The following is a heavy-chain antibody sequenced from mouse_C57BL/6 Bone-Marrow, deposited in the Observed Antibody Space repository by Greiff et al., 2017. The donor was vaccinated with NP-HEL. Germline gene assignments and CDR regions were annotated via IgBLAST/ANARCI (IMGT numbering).Heavy chain of an antibody. Sequence: QVQLQQSGAELVRPGTSVKMSCKASGYTFTNYWIGWAKQRPGHGLEWIGDIYPGGGYTNYNEKFKGKATLTADKSSSTAYMQFSSLTSEDSAIYYCARYYGSSYDYAMDYWGQGTSVTVSS. V-gene: IGHV1-63*01. CDR3: ARYYGSSYDYAMDY. D-gene: IGHD1-1*01. CDR2: IYPGGGYT. J-gene: IGHJ4*01. CDR1: GYTFTNYW.